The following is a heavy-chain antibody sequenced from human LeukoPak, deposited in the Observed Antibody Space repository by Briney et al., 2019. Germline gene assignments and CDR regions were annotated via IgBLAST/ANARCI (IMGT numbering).Heavy chain of an antibody. J-gene: IGHJ4*02. CDR2: IWYDGSNK. V-gene: IGHV3-33*01. Sequence: PGGSLRLSCTASGFTFGDYAMSWIRQAPGKGLEWVAVIWYDGSNKYYADSVKGRFTISRDNSKNTLYLQMNSLRAEDTAVYYCTPEPGVVISRWFDYWGQGTLVTVSS. CDR1: GFTFGDYA. D-gene: IGHD3-3*01. CDR3: TPEPGVVISRWFDY.